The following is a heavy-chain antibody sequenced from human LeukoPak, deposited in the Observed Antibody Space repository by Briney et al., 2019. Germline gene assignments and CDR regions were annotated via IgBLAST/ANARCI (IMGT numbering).Heavy chain of an antibody. CDR3: ARVSPVTLAGLDY. V-gene: IGHV4-4*07. D-gene: IGHD6-19*01. Sequence: SETLSLICTVSGDSLSGFSWNWIRQSAGKGLEWIGRIYVGGSSNYNPSLRGRVTMSVDMSTNQFSLKLRTLTAADTATYCCARVSPVTLAGLDYSGEGVRVTVSS. CDR1: GDSLSGFS. CDR2: IYVGGSS. J-gene: IGHJ4*02.